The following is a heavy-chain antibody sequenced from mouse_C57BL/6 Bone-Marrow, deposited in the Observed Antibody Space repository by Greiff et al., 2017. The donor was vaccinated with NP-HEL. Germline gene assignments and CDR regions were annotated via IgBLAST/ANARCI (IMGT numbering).Heavy chain of an antibody. J-gene: IGHJ2*01. CDR2: IDPSDSYT. Sequence: QVQLQQPGAELVRPGTSVQLSCKASGYTFTSYWLHWVKQRPGHGLEWIGVIDPSDSYTNYNQKFKGKATLTVDTSSSKAYMQLSSLTSDDSAVYYCSRTRGFWDYWGQGTTLTVSS. CDR3: SRTRGFWDY. V-gene: IGHV1-59*01. CDR1: GYTFTSYW.